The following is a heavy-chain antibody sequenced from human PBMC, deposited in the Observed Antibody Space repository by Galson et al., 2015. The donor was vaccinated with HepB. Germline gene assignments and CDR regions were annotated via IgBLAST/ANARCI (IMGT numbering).Heavy chain of an antibody. CDR3: ARDNWGAVAGTPYDY. D-gene: IGHD6-19*01. V-gene: IGHV1-18*01. J-gene: IGHJ4*02. CDR2: ISAYNGNT. Sequence: QSGAEVTKPGASVKVSCKASGSTFTSYGISWVRQAPGQGLEWMGWISAYNGNTNYAQKLQGRVTMTTDTSTSTAYMELRSLRSDDTAVYYCARDNWGAVAGTPYDYWGQGTLVTVSS. CDR1: GSTFTSYG.